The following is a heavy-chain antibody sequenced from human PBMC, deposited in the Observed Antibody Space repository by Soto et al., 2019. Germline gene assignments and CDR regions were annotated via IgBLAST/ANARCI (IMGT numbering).Heavy chain of an antibody. CDR1: GFTFSSYS. J-gene: IGHJ4*02. V-gene: IGHV3-48*01. CDR3: ARHTSSSWLPYLDY. CDR2: ISSSSSTI. Sequence: GGSLRLSCAASGFTFSSYSMNWVRQAPGKGLEWVSYISSSSSTIYYADSVKGRFTISRDNAKNSLYLQMNSLRAEDTAVYYCARHTSSSWLPYLDYWGQGTLVTVSS. D-gene: IGHD6-13*01.